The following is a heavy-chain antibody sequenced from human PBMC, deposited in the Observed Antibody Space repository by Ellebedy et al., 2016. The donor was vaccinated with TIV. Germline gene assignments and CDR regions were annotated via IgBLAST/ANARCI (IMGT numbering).Heavy chain of an antibody. V-gene: IGHV1-24*01. J-gene: IGHJ3*01. CDR3: ATASVNLGGSYYRGHTFDV. CDR2: FDPEDGER. CDR1: GYTLTELS. D-gene: IGHD3-10*01. Sequence: AASVKVSCKVSGYTLTELSMHWVRQAPGKGLEWMGGFDPEDGERIYAQKFQGRVTMTEGTSTNTADMQLSSLRSEDTAVYYCATASVNLGGSYYRGHTFDVWGQGTMVTVSS.